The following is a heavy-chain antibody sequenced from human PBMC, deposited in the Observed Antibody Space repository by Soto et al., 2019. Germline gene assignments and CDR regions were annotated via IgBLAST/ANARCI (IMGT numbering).Heavy chain of an antibody. CDR2: INPNSGAT. Sequence: GASVKVSCKASGYTFTGYFIHWLRHAPGQGLEWMGRINPNSGATNYARKFQDRVTMTRDTSINTAYMELSSLRSDDTAIYYCANIPPTPDWFDPWGQGTLVTVSS. V-gene: IGHV1-2*06. CDR1: GYTFTGYF. J-gene: IGHJ5*02. D-gene: IGHD2-2*02. CDR3: ANIPPTPDWFDP.